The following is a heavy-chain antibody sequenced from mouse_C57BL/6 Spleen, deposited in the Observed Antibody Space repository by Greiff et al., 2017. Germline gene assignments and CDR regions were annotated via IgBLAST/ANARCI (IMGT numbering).Heavy chain of an antibody. V-gene: IGHV2-5*01. CDR2: IWRGGST. Sequence: QVQLQQSGPGLVQPSQSLSITCTVSGFSLTSYGVHWVRQSPGKGLEWLGVIWRGGSTDYNAAFMSRLSITKDNSKSQVFFKMNSLQADDTAIYYCSTTWTDYYAMDYWGQGTSVTVSS. CDR1: GFSLTSYG. J-gene: IGHJ4*01. CDR3: STTWTDYYAMDY.